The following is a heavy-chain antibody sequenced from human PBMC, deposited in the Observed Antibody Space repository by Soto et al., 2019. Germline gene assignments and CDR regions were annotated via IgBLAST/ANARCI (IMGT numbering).Heavy chain of an antibody. J-gene: IGHJ3*02. Sequence: GGSLRLSCAASGFPFSSYGMHWVRQAPGKGLEWVAVISYDETNKYYADSVKGRFTISRDNSKNTLFLQMNSLRAEDTAVYFCAKGDCSGGSCYFSAFDIWGQGTMVTVSS. CDR3: AKGDCSGGSCYFSAFDI. CDR1: GFPFSSYG. CDR2: ISYDETNK. D-gene: IGHD2-15*01. V-gene: IGHV3-30*18.